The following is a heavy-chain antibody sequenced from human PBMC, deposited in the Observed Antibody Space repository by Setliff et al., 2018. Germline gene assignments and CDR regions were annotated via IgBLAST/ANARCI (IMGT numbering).Heavy chain of an antibody. Sequence: ASVKVSCKTSGYNFINFGISWVRQAPGQGLEWMGRISPYNGNTDYAEKFQDRITLTTDSSTSTVYMELRSLTFDDTGVFFCARGGGPNVVVTIDFDLWGQGTLVTVSS. J-gene: IGHJ4*02. D-gene: IGHD5-12*01. CDR3: ARGGGPNVVVTIDFDL. CDR1: GYNFINFG. V-gene: IGHV1-18*04. CDR2: ISPYNGNT.